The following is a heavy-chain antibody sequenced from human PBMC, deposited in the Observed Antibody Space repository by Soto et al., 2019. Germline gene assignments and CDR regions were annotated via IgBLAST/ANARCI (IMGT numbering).Heavy chain of an antibody. CDR3: ARDMINFDY. J-gene: IGHJ4*02. V-gene: IGHV3-30-3*01. CDR1: GFTFSSYA. D-gene: IGHD3-16*01. CDR2: ISYDGSNK. Sequence: GGSLRLSCAASGFTFSSYAMHWVRQAPGKGLEWVAVISYDGSNKYYADSVKGRFTISRDNSKNTLYLQMNSLRAEDTAVYYCARDMINFDYWGQGTLVTVSS.